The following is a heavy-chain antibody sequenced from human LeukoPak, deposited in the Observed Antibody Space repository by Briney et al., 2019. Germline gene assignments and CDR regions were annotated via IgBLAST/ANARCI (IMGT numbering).Heavy chain of an antibody. V-gene: IGHV4-4*07. J-gene: IGHJ4*02. Sequence: SETLSLTCTVSGGSINSYYWSWIRQPAGKRLEWIGRIYSSGSTNYNPSLKSRVTMSVDTSKNQFSLKLGSVTAADTAVYYCARERTSTGIAAGFDYWGQGTLVTVSS. CDR1: GGSINSYY. CDR3: ARERTSTGIAAGFDY. D-gene: IGHD6-13*01. CDR2: IYSSGST.